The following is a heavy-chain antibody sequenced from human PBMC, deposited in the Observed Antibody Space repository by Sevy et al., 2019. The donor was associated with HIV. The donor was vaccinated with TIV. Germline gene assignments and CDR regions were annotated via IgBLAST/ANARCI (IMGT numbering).Heavy chain of an antibody. CDR1: GYTFTGYY. CDR3: AREGIAAAGTNYYYYMDV. CDR2: INPNSGGT. V-gene: IGHV1-2*02. D-gene: IGHD6-13*01. Sequence: ASVKVSCKASGYTFTGYYMHWVRQAPGQGLEWMGWINPNSGGTNYAQKFQGRVTMTRDTSISTAYMELSRLRSDDTAVYYCAREGIAAAGTNYYYYMDVWGKWTTVTDSS. J-gene: IGHJ6*03.